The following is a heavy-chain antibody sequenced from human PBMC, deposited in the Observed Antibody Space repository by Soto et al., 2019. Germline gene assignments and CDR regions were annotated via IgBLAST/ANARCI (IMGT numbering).Heavy chain of an antibody. V-gene: IGHV3-30*18. J-gene: IGHJ6*02. Sequence: PGGSLRLSCAASGFTLSSYGMHWVRQAPGKGLEWVAVISYDGSNKYYADSVRGRFTISRDNSKNTLYLQMNSLRAEDTAVYYCAKDERWDYYYGMDVWGQGTTV. CDR3: AKDERWDYYYGMDV. CDR2: ISYDGSNK. D-gene: IGHD1-26*01. CDR1: GFTLSSYG.